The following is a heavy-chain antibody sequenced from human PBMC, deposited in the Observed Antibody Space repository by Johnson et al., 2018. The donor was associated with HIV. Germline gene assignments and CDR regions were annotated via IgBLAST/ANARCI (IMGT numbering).Heavy chain of an antibody. Sequence: VQLVESGGGLVQPGGSLRLSCAASGFTFSNYAMHWVRQAPGKGLDYVSGISTNGGSTYYANSVKGRFTISRDNSKNTLYLQMNSLRAEDTAVYYCAKDRLFGFRNDAFDIWGQGTMVTVSS. D-gene: IGHD3-16*01. CDR3: AKDRLFGFRNDAFDI. V-gene: IGHV3-64*01. CDR1: GFTFSNYA. CDR2: ISTNGGST. J-gene: IGHJ3*02.